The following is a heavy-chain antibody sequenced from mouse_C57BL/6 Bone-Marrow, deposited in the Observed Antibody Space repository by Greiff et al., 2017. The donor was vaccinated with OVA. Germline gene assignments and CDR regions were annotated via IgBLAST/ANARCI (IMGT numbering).Heavy chain of an antibody. D-gene: IGHD2-4*01. J-gene: IGHJ3*01. V-gene: IGHV6-3*01. CDR1: GFTFRNYW. CDR3: TLYDYDVAY. Sequence: EVKVVESGGGLVQPGGSMKLSCVASGFTFRNYWMNWVRQSPEKGLEWVAQIRLKSDNYATHYAESVKGRFTISRDDSKSSVYLQMNNLRAEDTGIYYCTLYDYDVAYWGQGTLVTVSA. CDR2: IRLKSDNYAT.